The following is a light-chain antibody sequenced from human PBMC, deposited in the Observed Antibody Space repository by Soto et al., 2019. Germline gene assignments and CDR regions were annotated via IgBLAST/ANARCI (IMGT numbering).Light chain of an antibody. V-gene: IGKV3-15*01. CDR1: QSVSHF. J-gene: IGKJ1*01. CDR3: QQYNDWPLT. Sequence: EIVLTQSPATLSLSPGERATLTCRASQSVSHFLAWYQQKPGQAPSLLIYGAFTRATGIPARFSGTGSGTEFTLTISSLQSEDFALYYCQQYNDWPLTFGQGTKVDI. CDR2: GAF.